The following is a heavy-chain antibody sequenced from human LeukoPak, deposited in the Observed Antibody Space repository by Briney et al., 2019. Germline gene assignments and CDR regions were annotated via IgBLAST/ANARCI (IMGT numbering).Heavy chain of an antibody. V-gene: IGHV3-30*04. CDR2: ISYDGSNK. Sequence: GGSLRLSCVAPGFAFTSYPMHWVRQAPGKGLEWLALISYDGSNKDYADSVKGRFTVSRDNSRNTLYLQMISLRAEDTAVYYCARDLRHEKWELRDCWGQGTLVTVSS. CDR1: GFAFTSYP. J-gene: IGHJ4*02. D-gene: IGHD1-26*01. CDR3: ARDLRHEKWELRDC.